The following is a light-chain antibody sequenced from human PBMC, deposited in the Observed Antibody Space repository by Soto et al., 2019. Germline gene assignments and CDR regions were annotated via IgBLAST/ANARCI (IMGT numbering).Light chain of an antibody. CDR3: QQRSNWPLT. J-gene: IGKJ4*01. Sequence: EIVLTQSPATLSLCPGERASLSCRASQSVSSYLAWYQQKPGQAPRLLIYDASNSATGIPARFSGSGSGTDFSLTLSSLEPEDFAVYYCQQRSNWPLTFGGGPRWIS. CDR1: QSVSSY. CDR2: DAS. V-gene: IGKV3-11*01.